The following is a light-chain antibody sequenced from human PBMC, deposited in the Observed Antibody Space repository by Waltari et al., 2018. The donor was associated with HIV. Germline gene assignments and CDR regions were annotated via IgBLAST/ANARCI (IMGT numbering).Light chain of an antibody. CDR1: ESVYDW. Sequence: DIQMTQSPPTLSASVGDRVTITCRASESVYDWLAWYQQKPGQAPKLLIHKASTLQRGVPSRFSGGGYGTEFSLIITNLQPDDSAVSYCQQYRGFRTFGQGTEVAIK. J-gene: IGKJ1*01. CDR2: KAS. V-gene: IGKV1-5*03. CDR3: QQYRGFRT.